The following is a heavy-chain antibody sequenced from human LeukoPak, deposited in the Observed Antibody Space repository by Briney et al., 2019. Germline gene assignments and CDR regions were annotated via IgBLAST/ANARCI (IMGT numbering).Heavy chain of an antibody. J-gene: IGHJ4*02. Sequence: ASVKVSCKVSGYTLTELSMHWVRQAPGKGLEWMGGFDPEDGETIYAQKFQGRVTITADESTSTAYMELSSLRSEDTAVYYCARCSRNYYDSSGYSFDYWGQGTLVTVSS. CDR1: GYTLTELS. CDR2: FDPEDGET. D-gene: IGHD3-22*01. CDR3: ARCSRNYYDSSGYSFDY. V-gene: IGHV1-24*01.